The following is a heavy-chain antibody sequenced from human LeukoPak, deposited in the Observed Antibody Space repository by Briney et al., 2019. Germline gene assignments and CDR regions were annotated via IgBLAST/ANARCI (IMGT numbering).Heavy chain of an antibody. CDR3: AKDHVIMVRGGYFSMDV. J-gene: IGHJ6*02. D-gene: IGHD3-10*01. CDR2: ISGSGGST. CDR1: GFTFSSYA. Sequence: PGGSLRLSCAASGFTFSSYAMSWVRQAPGKGLEWVSAISGSGGSTYYADSVKGRFAISRDNSKNTLYLQMNSLRTEDTAVYYCAKDHVIMVRGGYFSMDVWDQGTTVIVSS. V-gene: IGHV3-23*01.